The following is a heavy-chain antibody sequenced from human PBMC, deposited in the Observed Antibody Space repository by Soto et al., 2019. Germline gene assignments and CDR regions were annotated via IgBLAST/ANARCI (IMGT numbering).Heavy chain of an antibody. Sequence: VQLVQSGPEVKKPVESLKISCKGGGYRFSDYWIGWVRQMPGKGLEWIGLIYPGDSDTRYSPSFQGQVMMSVDKSINTAYLQWGSLEASDTAMYYCARRGLDPFEGFDIWGQGTMVTVSS. D-gene: IGHD3-9*01. CDR2: IYPGDSDT. CDR1: GYRFSDYW. CDR3: ARRGLDPFEGFDI. V-gene: IGHV5-51*01. J-gene: IGHJ3*02.